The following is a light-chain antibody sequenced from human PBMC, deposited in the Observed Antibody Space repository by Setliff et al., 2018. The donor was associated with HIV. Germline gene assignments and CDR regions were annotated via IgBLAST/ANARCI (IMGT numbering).Light chain of an antibody. CDR2: EVT. Sequence: QSVLTQPASVSGSPGQTITISCTGTSSDVGRYKLVSWYQQNPVKAPKVMIYEVTKRPSGVSNRFSGSKSANTASLTISGLQAEDEADYYCCSYAGSGTLYVFGTGTKVTVL. CDR3: CSYAGSGTLYV. V-gene: IGLV2-23*02. J-gene: IGLJ1*01. CDR1: SSDVGRYKL.